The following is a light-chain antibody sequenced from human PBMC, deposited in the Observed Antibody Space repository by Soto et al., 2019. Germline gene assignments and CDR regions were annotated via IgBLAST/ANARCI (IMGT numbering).Light chain of an antibody. Sequence: QSALTQPASVSGSPGQSITISCTGTSTDLHNNNYVSWYQQHPGRAPKLIIYHVSYRPSGVPNRFSGYKSDSSASLTISGLQDEDEADYYCSSYTPSRNTYDIANGTKVTV. J-gene: IGLJ1*01. CDR3: SSYTPSRNTYD. CDR1: STDLHNNNY. CDR2: HVS. V-gene: IGLV2-14*03.